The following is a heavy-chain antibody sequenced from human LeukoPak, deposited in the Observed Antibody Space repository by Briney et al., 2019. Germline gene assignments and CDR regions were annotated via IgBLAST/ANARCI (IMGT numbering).Heavy chain of an antibody. CDR3: ARILLSATGDRWYFDL. J-gene: IGHJ2*01. V-gene: IGHV4-61*03. CDR1: GGSVSRGSYY. CDR2: IHHSGTT. Sequence: KPSETLSLTCTVSGGSVSRGSYYWSWTRQPPGKGLEWIGYIHHSGTTNYSPSLKSRVTISVDTSKNHFSLNLSSVTAADTAVYYCARILLSATGDRWYFDLWGRGTLVTVSS. D-gene: IGHD1-1*01.